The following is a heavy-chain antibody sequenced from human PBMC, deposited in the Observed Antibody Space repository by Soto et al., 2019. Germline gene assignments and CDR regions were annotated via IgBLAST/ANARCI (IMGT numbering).Heavy chain of an antibody. Sequence: QVPLVHSGAEVTKPWTSVKVSCKASGGTFSSYTISWERQAPGQGLEWMGRIIHILGIANYAQKFQGRVTITADKSGSTAYIELSSLRSEDTAVYYCAHNDDGDYGWFDSSGQRTLVTVSS. CDR2: IIHILGIA. J-gene: IGHJ5*01. CDR1: GGTFSSYT. V-gene: IGHV1-69*02. D-gene: IGHD4-17*01. CDR3: AHNDDGDYGWFDS.